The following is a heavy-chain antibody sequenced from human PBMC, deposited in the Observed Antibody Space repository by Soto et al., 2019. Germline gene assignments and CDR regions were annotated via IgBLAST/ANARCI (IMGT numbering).Heavy chain of an antibody. D-gene: IGHD3-22*01. V-gene: IGHV1-3*01. CDR2: INAGNGNT. Sequence: ASVNVSCKSSGYTFTSYSIHWGRQAPGQRLECMGWINAGNGNTKYSQKFQGRVTITRDTSASTAYMELSSLRSEDTAVYYCARERLSYYDSSGYHPFDYWGQGTLVTVSS. CDR3: ARERLSYYDSSGYHPFDY. J-gene: IGHJ4*02. CDR1: GYTFTSYS.